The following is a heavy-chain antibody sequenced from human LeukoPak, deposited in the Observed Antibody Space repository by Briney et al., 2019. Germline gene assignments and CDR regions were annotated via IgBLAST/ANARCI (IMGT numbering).Heavy chain of an antibody. CDR2: IWYDGSNK. CDR3: ARDKSYSGSYSRFDY. J-gene: IGHJ4*02. CDR1: GFTFSSYG. D-gene: IGHD3-10*01. V-gene: IGHV3-33*01. Sequence: GGSLRLSCAASGFTFSSYGMHWVRQAPGKGLEWVAVIWYDGSNKYYADSVKGRFTISRDNSKNTLYLQMNSLRAEDTAVYYCARDKSYSGSYSRFDYWGQGTLVTVSS.